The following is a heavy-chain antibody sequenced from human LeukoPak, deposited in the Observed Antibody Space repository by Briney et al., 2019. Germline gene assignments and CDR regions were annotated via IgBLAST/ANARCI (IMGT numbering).Heavy chain of an antibody. CDR3: ATSPDIEACGTLYYLDF. CDR1: GFTFRSYG. J-gene: IGHJ4*02. CDR2: IIGSGGNT. D-gene: IGHD1-26*01. Sequence: PGVSLTLSCAASGFTFRSYGTSWVRHAPGEGREWGSSIIGSGGNTSSADSVKGRFTISRDNSKNTLSLQMNSLRAEDAAVYYCATSPDIEACGTLYYLDFWGQGALVSVSS. V-gene: IGHV3-23*01.